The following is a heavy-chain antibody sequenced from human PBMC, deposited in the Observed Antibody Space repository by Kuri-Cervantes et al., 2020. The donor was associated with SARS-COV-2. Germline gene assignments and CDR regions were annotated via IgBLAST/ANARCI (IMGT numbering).Heavy chain of an antibody. D-gene: IGHD3-22*01. V-gene: IGHV3-21*01. J-gene: IGHJ3*02. CDR2: ISSSTSYI. CDR3: ASVRYYDSSDAFDI. Sequence: GKSLKISCASSGFTFSSYSMNWVRQAPGKGLEWVSSISSSTSYIYYADSVKGRSTISRDNAKNSLYLQMNSLGDDDTAVYYCASVRYYDSSDAFDIWGQGTMVTVSS. CDR1: GFTFSSYS.